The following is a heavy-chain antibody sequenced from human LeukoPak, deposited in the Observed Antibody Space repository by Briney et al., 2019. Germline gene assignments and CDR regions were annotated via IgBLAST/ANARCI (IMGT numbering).Heavy chain of an antibody. CDR2: INAGNGTT. J-gene: IGHJ6*02. CDR3: ARGGGYYYYGMDV. CDR1: GYTFTSYA. Sequence: ASVKVSCKASGYTFTSYAMHWVRQAPGQRLEWMGWINAGNGTTKYSQKFQGRVTITRDTSASTAYMELSSLRSEDTAVYYCARGGGYYYYGMDVWGQGTTVPVSS. V-gene: IGHV1-3*01.